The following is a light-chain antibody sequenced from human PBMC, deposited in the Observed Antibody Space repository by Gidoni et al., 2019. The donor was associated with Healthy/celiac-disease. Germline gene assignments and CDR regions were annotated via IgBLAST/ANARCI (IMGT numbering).Light chain of an antibody. V-gene: IGKV2-28*01. CDR1: QSLLHSNGYNY. CDR3: MQALQTPIT. J-gene: IGKJ3*01. Sequence: DIVMTQSPLYLPVTPGEPASISCRSSQSLLHSNGYNYLDWYLQKPGQSPQLLIYLGSNRASGVPDRFSGSGSGTDFTLKISRVEAEDVGVYYCMQALQTPITFXPXTKVDIK. CDR2: LGS.